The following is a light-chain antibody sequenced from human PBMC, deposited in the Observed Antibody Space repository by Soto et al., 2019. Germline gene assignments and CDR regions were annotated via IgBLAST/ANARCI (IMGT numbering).Light chain of an antibody. Sequence: DIQMTQSPSTLSASVGDRVTITCRASQSIGRFLAWYQHQPGKAPKLLIYDASTSESGVPSRLSGTGSGTEFTFSITSLQPEDFGTYYCQQCYMGWTFGQGTKVDFK. CDR1: QSIGRF. V-gene: IGKV1-5*01. CDR2: DAS. CDR3: QQCYMGWT. J-gene: IGKJ1*01.